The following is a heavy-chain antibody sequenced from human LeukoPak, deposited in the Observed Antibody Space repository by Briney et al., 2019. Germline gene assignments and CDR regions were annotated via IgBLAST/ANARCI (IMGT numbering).Heavy chain of an antibody. CDR1: GGSFSSGSYY. D-gene: IGHD2-15*01. Sequence: SETLSLTCTVSGGSFSSGSYYWSWIRQPPGKGLEWIGYIYYSGSTNYNPSLKSRVTISVDTSKNQFSLKLSSVTAADTAVYYCARGVVVDLFDPWGQGTLVTVSS. J-gene: IGHJ5*02. CDR3: ARGVVVDLFDP. CDR2: IYYSGST. V-gene: IGHV4-61*01.